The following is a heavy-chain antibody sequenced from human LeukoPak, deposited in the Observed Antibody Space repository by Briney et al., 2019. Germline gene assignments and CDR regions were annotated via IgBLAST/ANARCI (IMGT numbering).Heavy chain of an antibody. D-gene: IGHD3-16*01. CDR3: ARHSYATDY. J-gene: IGHJ4*02. CDR2: IYPGDSDA. V-gene: IGHV5-51*01. CDR1: GYSFASYW. Sequence: GESLKISCQGSGYSFASYWIGWVRQMPGKGLEWMGIIYPGDSDARYSPSFQGLVTISADKSINTAYLQWSSLKASDTAMYYCARHSYATDYWGQGTLVTVSS.